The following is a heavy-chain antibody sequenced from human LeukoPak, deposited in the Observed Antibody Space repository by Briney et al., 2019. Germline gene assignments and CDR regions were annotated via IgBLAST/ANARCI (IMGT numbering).Heavy chain of an antibody. CDR1: GFTFSDFG. J-gene: IGHJ4*02. V-gene: IGHV3-30*03. CDR3: ARVSGYSYGLAN. CDR2: ISHDGNSK. Sequence: GRSLRLSCAASGFTFSDFGMHWVRQAPGKGLESVAVISHDGNSKYSADSVKGRFTISRDNAKNSLYLQMNSLRAEDTAVYYCARVSGYSYGLANWGQGTLVTVSS. D-gene: IGHD5-18*01.